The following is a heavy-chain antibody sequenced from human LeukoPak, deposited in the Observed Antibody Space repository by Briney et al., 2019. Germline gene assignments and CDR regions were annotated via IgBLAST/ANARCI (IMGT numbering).Heavy chain of an antibody. CDR3: ARSYCSAGSCYSKIFDS. V-gene: IGHV4-59*08. J-gene: IGHJ4*02. D-gene: IGHD2-15*01. CDR1: GDSISSYY. Sequence: SETLSLTCTVSGDSISSYYWSWIRQPPGKALEWIGYIYSSGGTSYNPSLKSRVTISIDTSKSQFSLKLSSVTAADTAVYYCARSYCSAGSCYSKIFDSWGQGTLVTVSS. CDR2: IYSSGGT.